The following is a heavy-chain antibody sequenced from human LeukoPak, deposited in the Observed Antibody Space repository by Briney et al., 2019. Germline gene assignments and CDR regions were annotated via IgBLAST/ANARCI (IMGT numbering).Heavy chain of an antibody. CDR1: GGTFISYA. CDR3: AREIMASYSGSYYFDY. J-gene: IGHJ4*02. Sequence: ASVKVSCKASGGTFISYAISWVRQAPGQGLEWMGRIIPIFGTANYAQKFQGRVTITTDESTSTAYMELSSLRSEDTAVYYCAREIMASYSGSYYFDYWGQGTLVTVSS. V-gene: IGHV1-69*05. D-gene: IGHD1-26*01. CDR2: IIPIFGTA.